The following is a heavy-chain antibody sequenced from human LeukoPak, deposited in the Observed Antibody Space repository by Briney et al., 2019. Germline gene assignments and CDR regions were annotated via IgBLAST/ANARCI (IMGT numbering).Heavy chain of an antibody. CDR1: GFSLSTSGMC. D-gene: IGHD3-10*01. CDR3: ARINGGSRGEYYFDY. Sequence: SGPALVKPTQTLTLTCTFSGFSLSTSGMCVSWIRQPPGTALEWLALIDWDDDKYYSTSLKTRLTISKDTSKNQVVLTMTNMDPVDTATYYCARINGGSRGEYYFDYWGQGTLVTVSS. V-gene: IGHV2-70*01. CDR2: IDWDDDK. J-gene: IGHJ4*02.